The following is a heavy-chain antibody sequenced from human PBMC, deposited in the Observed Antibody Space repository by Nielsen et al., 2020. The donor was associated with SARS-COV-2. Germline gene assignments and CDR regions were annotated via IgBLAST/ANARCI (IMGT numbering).Heavy chain of an antibody. CDR3: VRGDSYAYPDY. CDR1: GFTFRFYT. J-gene: IGHJ4*02. D-gene: IGHD3-16*01. Sequence: GGSLRLSCTVSGFTFRFYTMNWVRQAPGMGLEWVSSVSTSGTYKYYADSVKGRFTVSRDDAKDSLYLQMNSLTTEDTAMYYCVRGDSYAYPDYWGQGSLVTVSS. V-gene: IGHV3-21*01. CDR2: VSTSGTYK.